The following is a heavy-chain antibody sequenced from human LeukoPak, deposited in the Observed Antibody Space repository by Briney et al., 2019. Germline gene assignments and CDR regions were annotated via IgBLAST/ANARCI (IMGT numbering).Heavy chain of an antibody. D-gene: IGHD6-19*01. Sequence: ASVKVSCKASGGTFSSYALTWVRQAPGQGLEWMGGIMSMFGTAKYAQKFQGRVTITADESTSTAYMELSSLRSEDTAVYYCARSIAVAEFDYWGQGTLVTVSS. CDR3: ARSIAVAEFDY. CDR2: IMSMFGTA. V-gene: IGHV1-69*13. CDR1: GGTFSSYA. J-gene: IGHJ4*02.